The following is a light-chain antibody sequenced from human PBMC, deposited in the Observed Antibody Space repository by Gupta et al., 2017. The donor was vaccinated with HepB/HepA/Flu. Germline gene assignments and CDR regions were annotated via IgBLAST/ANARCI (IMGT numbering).Light chain of an antibody. CDR1: SSNVGSYNL. CDR3: CSYAGSSPWV. J-gene: IGLJ3*02. CDR2: EVN. Sequence: SPLTQPAPVSGSPGQSITISCTGTSSNVGSYNLVSWYQKHPGKAPQLMIYEVNKRPSGVSNRFPGSKSGNTASLTISGLQAEDEADYYCCSYAGSSPWVFGGGTKLTVL. V-gene: IGLV2-23*02.